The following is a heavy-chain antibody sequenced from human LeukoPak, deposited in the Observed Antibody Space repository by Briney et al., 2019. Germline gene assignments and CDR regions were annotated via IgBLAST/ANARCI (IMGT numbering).Heavy chain of an antibody. J-gene: IGHJ3*02. CDR2: IIPIFGTA. CDR1: GGTFSSYA. V-gene: IGHV1-69*13. D-gene: IGHD2-8*02. CDR3: ARGPCTGGVCYNAFDI. Sequence: GASVKVSCKASGGTFSSYAISWVRQAPGQGLEWMGGIIPIFGTANYAQKFQGRVTNTADESTSTAYMELSSLRSEDTAVYYCARGPCTGGVCYNAFDIWGQGTMVTVSS.